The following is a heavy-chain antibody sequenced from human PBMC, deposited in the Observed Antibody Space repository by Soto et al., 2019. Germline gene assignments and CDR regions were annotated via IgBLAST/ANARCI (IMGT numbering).Heavy chain of an antibody. CDR2: ISYDGSNK. V-gene: IGHV3-30*03. J-gene: IGHJ4*02. D-gene: IGHD2-15*01. Sequence: GGSLRLSCADSGLSFSSYGMHWVRQAPGEGLEWVAAISYDGSNKNYLASVEGRFTISRDNSKNTLYLQMNALRAEDTALYYCVRDQDTYGQAVFDSWGQGTLVTVSS. CDR3: VRDQDTYGQAVFDS. CDR1: GLSFSSYG.